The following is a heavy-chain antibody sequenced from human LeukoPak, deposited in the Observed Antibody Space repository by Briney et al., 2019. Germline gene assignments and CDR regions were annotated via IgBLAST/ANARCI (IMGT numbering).Heavy chain of an antibody. D-gene: IGHD2-15*01. J-gene: IGHJ4*02. CDR1: GFTLDDYA. V-gene: IGHV3-9*03. CDR2: ISWNSGSL. Sequence: GRSLRLSCAASGFTLDDYAMHWVRQAPGKGLEWVSGISWNSGSLGYADSVKGRFTISRDNAKNSLYLQMNSLRAEDMALYYCAKDSSPGYCSGSTCYYGYYFDYWGQGTLVTVSS. CDR3: AKDSSPGYCSGSTCYYGYYFDY.